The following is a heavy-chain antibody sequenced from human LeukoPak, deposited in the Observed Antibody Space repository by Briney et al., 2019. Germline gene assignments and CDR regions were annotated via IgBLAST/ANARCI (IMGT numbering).Heavy chain of an antibody. CDR3: ARGDGSEDAFDI. J-gene: IGHJ3*02. D-gene: IGHD5-24*01. CDR2: IIPIFGTA. V-gene: IGHV1-69*05. Sequence: EASVKVSCKASGGTFSSYAISWVRQAPGQGLEWMGGIIPIFGTANYAQKFQGRVTITTDESTSTAYMELSSLRSEDTAVYYCARGDGSEDAFDIWGQGTMVTVSS. CDR1: GGTFSSYA.